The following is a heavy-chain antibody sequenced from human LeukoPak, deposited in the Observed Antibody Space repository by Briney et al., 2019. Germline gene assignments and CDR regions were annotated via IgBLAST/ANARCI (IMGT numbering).Heavy chain of an antibody. CDR3: ARTRIAIRHYFDN. Sequence: GGSLRLSCVASGFPFTMFGMHWVRQAPDKGLEWVALVSYDGRRESYADSVKGRFSISGDNSKNTVYLEMNSLRAEDTAVYYCARTRIAIRHYFDNWGQGILVTVSS. D-gene: IGHD2/OR15-2a*01. J-gene: IGHJ4*02. CDR2: VSYDGRRE. V-gene: IGHV3-30*03. CDR1: GFPFTMFG.